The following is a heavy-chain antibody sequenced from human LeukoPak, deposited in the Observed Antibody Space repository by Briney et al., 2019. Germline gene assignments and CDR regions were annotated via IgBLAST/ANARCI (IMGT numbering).Heavy chain of an antibody. CDR3: AKVAEVGATGYYYYMDV. V-gene: IGHV3-13*01. CDR2: IGPAADT. Sequence: GGSLRLSCAASGFTFSRYDMHWVRQATGKGLEWVSAIGPAADTYYSDSVKGRFTISRDNAKNSLYLQMNSLRAEDTAVYYCAKVAEVGATGYYYYMDVWGKGTTVTISS. J-gene: IGHJ6*03. D-gene: IGHD1-26*01. CDR1: GFTFSRYD.